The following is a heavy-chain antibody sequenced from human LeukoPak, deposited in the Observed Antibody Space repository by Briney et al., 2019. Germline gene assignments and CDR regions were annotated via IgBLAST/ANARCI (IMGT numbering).Heavy chain of an antibody. V-gene: IGHV4-61*02. Sequence: SQALSLTCTVSGGSISSGSYYWSWIRQPAGKGLEWIGRIYTSGSTNYNPSLKSRVTISVDTSKNQFSLKLSSVTAADTAVYYCARVKAIGYCSSTSCYSHYYYYYMDVWGKGTTVTVSS. D-gene: IGHD2-2*02. CDR2: IYTSGST. J-gene: IGHJ6*03. CDR1: GGSISSGSYY. CDR3: ARVKAIGYCSSTSCYSHYYYYYMDV.